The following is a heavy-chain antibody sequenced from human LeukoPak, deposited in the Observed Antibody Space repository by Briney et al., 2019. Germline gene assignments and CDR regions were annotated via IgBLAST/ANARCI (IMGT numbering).Heavy chain of an antibody. CDR2: INHSGTI. V-gene: IGHV4-34*01. J-gene: IGHJ4*01. CDR3: ARYCGSENYCISY. CDR1: GASFSVNN. Sequence: SETLPTTRAVYGASFSVNNSIWIRQPPGNVLPWPGEINHSGTITYKPSLKSRLTISAGTSKNQFSLKLSSVSAADTAVYYCARYCGSENYCISYWGQGTLVTVSS. D-gene: IGHD3-10*01.